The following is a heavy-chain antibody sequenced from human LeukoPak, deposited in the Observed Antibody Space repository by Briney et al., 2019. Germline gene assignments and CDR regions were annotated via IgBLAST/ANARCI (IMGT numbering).Heavy chain of an antibody. CDR3: ARDLGVRGSQFLLIY. CDR2: ISYDGSDK. V-gene: IGHV3-30*03. J-gene: IGHJ4*02. CDR1: GFTFSSYG. Sequence: GGSLRLSCAASGFTFSSYGMYWVRQAPGKGLEWLAVISYDGSDKYYAASVEGRFTISRDNSKNTLYLQMNSLRAEDTAVYYCARDLGVRGSQFLLIYWGQGALVTVSS. D-gene: IGHD3-16*01.